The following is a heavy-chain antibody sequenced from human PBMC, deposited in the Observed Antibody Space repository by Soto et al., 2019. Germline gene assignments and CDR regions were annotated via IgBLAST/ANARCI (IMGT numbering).Heavy chain of an antibody. D-gene: IGHD6-13*01. CDR1: GGSISSYY. V-gene: IGHV4-59*08. J-gene: IGHJ4*02. CDR2: IYYSGST. Sequence: QVQLQESGPGLVKPSETLSLTCTVSGGSISSYYWSWIRQPPGKGLEWIGYIYYSGSTNYNPSLKSRGTISVDTSKSQFSLNLSSVTAADTAVYYCARLLGSSWFLFDYWGQGTLVTVSS. CDR3: ARLLGSSWFLFDY.